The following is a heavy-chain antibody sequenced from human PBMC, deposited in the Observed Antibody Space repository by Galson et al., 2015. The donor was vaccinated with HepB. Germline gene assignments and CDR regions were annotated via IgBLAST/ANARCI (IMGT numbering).Heavy chain of an antibody. D-gene: IGHD6-19*01. J-gene: IGHJ4*02. CDR3: AKDLPSSALWGSDGGF. V-gene: IGHV3-30*18. CDR2: ISYDGSNK. CDR1: GFTFSSYR. Sequence: SLRLSCAASGFTFSSYRMHWVRQAPGKGLEWVAVISYDGSNKYYADSVKGRFTISRDNFKNTLYLQMDSLRAEDTAVYYCAKDLPSSALWGSDGGFWGQGTLVTVSS.